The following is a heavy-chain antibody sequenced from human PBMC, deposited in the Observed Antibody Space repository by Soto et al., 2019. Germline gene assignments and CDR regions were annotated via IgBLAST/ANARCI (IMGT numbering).Heavy chain of an antibody. D-gene: IGHD6-13*01. J-gene: IGHJ5*02. CDR2: ISSSSSYI. Sequence: GGSLRLSSAASGFTFSSYSMNWVRQAPGKGLEWVSSISSSSSYIYYADSVKGRFTISRDNAKNSLYLQMNSLRAEDTAVYYCARDLGIAPDNWFDPWGQGTLVTVSS. V-gene: IGHV3-21*01. CDR3: ARDLGIAPDNWFDP. CDR1: GFTFSSYS.